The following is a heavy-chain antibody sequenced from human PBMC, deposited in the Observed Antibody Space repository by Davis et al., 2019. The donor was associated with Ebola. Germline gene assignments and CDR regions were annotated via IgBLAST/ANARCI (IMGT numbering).Heavy chain of an antibody. CDR2: INHSGST. V-gene: IGHV4-34*01. Sequence: MPSETLSLTCAVYGGSFSGYYWSWIRQPPGKGLEWIGEINHSGSTNYNPSLKSRVTISVDTSKNQFSLKLSSVTAADTAVYYCARGPGNSYGIDYWGQGTLVTVSS. CDR1: GGSFSGYY. D-gene: IGHD5-18*01. CDR3: ARGPGNSYGIDY. J-gene: IGHJ4*02.